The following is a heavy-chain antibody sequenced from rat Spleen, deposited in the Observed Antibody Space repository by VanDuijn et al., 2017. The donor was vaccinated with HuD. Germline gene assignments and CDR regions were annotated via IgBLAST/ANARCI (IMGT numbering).Heavy chain of an antibody. D-gene: IGHD3-6*01. CDR3: TRNWDY. J-gene: IGHJ2*01. CDR2: ITHEGSSP. V-gene: IGHV5-22*01. Sequence: EVQLVESGGGLVQPGRSLKLSCTASGFTFSDYYMAWVRQAPEKGREWVASITHEGSSPDYGNAVKGRFTISRDNAKNTLYLQMNSLRSEDTATYYCTRNWDYWGRGVMVTVSS. CDR1: GFTFSDYY.